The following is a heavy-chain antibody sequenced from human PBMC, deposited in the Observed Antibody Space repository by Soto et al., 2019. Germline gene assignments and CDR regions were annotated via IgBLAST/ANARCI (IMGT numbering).Heavy chain of an antibody. J-gene: IGHJ3*02. D-gene: IGHD4-17*01. V-gene: IGHV1-2*04. CDR2: INPNSGGT. CDR3: ARASTTVVNPKDDAFDI. CDR1: GYTFTGYY. Sequence: GGSVKVSCKASGYTFTGYYMHWVRQAPGQGLEWMGWINPNSGGTNYAQKFQGWVTMTRDTSISTAYMELSRLRSDDTAVYYCARASTTVVNPKDDAFDIWGQGTMVTVSS.